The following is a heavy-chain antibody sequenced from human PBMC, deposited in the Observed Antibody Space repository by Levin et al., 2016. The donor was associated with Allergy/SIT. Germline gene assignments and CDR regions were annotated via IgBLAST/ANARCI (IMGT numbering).Heavy chain of an antibody. Sequence: GESLKISCAASGFTFSSYAMTWVRQAPGKGLEWVSAISGSGGSTYYADSLKGRFTISRDNSKNTLYLQMNSLRAEDTAVYYCARGPVRWELLEGYYYGMDVWGQGTTVTVSS. V-gene: IGHV3-23*01. CDR2: ISGSGGST. J-gene: IGHJ6*02. D-gene: IGHD1-26*01. CDR1: GFTFSSYA. CDR3: ARGPVRWELLEGYYYGMDV.